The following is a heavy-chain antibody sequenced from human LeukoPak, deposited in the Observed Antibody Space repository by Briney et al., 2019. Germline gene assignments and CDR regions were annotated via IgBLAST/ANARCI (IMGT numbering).Heavy chain of an antibody. CDR2: IYSGGST. V-gene: IGHV3-53*01. J-gene: IGHJ4*02. D-gene: IGHD1-26*01. CDR1: GFTVSSNY. CDR3: ARGRSGGSSPSDY. Sequence: GGSLRLSCAASGFTVSSNYMSWVRQAPGKGLEWVSVIYSGGSTYYADSVKGRFTISRDNSKNTLYLQMNSLRAEDTAVYYCARGRSGGSSPSDYWGQGTLVTVSS.